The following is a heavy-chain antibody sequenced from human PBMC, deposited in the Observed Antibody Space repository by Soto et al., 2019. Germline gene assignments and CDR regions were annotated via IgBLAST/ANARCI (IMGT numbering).Heavy chain of an antibody. J-gene: IGHJ4*02. CDR3: ARARNIVVVPAAIYFDY. CDR1: GGSSSSSNW. V-gene: IGHV4-4*02. CDR2: IYHSGST. D-gene: IGHD2-2*02. Sequence: SETLSLTCAVSGGSSSSSNWWRWVRQPPGKGLEWIGEIYHSGSTNYNSSLKSRVTISVDKSKNQFSLKLSSVTAADTAVYYCARARNIVVVPAAIYFDYCGQGTLVTVSS.